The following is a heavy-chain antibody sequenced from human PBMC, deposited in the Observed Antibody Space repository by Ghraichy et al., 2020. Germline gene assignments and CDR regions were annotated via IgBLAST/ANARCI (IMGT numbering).Heavy chain of an antibody. J-gene: IGHJ2*01. CDR2: IKQDGSET. Sequence: GGSLRLSCVASGFTFSNYFMSWVRQAPGKGLEWVANIKQDGSETYYVDSVKGRFTISRDNAKNSLYLQMNSLRAEDTAVYYCASLKLTGTVPPRGYFDLWGRGTLVTVSS. CDR1: GFTFSNYF. CDR3: ASLKLTGTVPPRGYFDL. V-gene: IGHV3-7*03. D-gene: IGHD7-27*01.